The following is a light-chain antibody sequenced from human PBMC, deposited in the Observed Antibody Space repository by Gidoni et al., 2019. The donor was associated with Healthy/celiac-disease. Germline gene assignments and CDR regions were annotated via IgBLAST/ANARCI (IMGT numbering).Light chain of an antibody. CDR3: QQYNTHRT. Sequence: DIQMTQSPSTLSASVGDRVTITCRASQSIRSWLAWYQQKPGKAPKLLIYDASSLESGVPSRFSGSGSGTEFPLTISSLQPDDFATYYCQQYNTHRTFGQGTKVEIK. CDR1: QSIRSW. V-gene: IGKV1-5*01. J-gene: IGKJ1*01. CDR2: DAS.